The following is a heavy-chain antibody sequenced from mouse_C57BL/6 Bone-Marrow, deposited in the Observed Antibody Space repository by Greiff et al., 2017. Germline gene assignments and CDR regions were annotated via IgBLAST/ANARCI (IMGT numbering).Heavy chain of an antibody. D-gene: IGHD1-1*01. V-gene: IGHV1-81*01. CDR1: GYTFTSYG. CDR3: ARGGITTGFDY. J-gene: IGHJ2*01. Sequence: VQLVESGAELARPGASVKLSCKASGYTFTSYGISWVKQRTGQGLEWIGEIYPRSGNTYYNEKFKGKATLTADKSSSTAYMELRSLTSEDSAVYFCARGGITTGFDYWGQGTTLTVSS. CDR2: IYPRSGNT.